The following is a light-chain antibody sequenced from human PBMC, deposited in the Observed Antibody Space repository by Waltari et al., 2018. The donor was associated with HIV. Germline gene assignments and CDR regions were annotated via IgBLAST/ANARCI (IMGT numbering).Light chain of an antibody. J-gene: IGLJ2*01. CDR1: SSNIESNY. CDR3: AAWDDSLSVVV. Sequence: QSVLTQPPSASGTPGQRVTISCSGSSSNIESNYVYWYQQLPGTAPNLLIYRSILRPSGVPDRFSGSKPGTSASLAISGLRSEDEADYYCAAWDDSLSVVVFGGGTKLTVL. CDR2: RSI. V-gene: IGLV1-47*01.